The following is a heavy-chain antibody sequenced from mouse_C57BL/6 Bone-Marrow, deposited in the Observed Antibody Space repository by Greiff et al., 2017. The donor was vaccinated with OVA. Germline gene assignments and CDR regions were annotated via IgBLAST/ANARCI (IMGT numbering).Heavy chain of an antibody. CDR2: IYPGDGDT. CDR1: GYAFSSYW. Sequence: VQLQQSGAELVKPGASVKISCKASGYAFSSYWMNWVKQRPGKGLEWIGQIYPGDGDTNYNGKFKGKATLTADKSSSTAYMQLSSLTSEDSAVYFCARPPIYYYGSSPFYWYFDVWGTGTTVTVSS. D-gene: IGHD1-1*01. CDR3: ARPPIYYYGSSPFYWYFDV. J-gene: IGHJ1*03. V-gene: IGHV1-80*01.